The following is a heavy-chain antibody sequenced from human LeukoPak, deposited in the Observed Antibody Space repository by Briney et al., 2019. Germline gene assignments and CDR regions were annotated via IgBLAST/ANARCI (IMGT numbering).Heavy chain of an antibody. Sequence: PGGSLRLSCAASGFTFSSYSMNWVRQAPGKGLEWVSYISSSSSTIYYADSVKGRFTISRDNAKNSLYLQMNSLRAEDTAVYYCARDLVGPAIHWYFDLWGRGTLVTVSS. CDR3: ARDLVGPAIHWYFDL. CDR2: ISSSSSTI. J-gene: IGHJ2*01. CDR1: GFTFSSYS. V-gene: IGHV3-48*04. D-gene: IGHD2-21*02.